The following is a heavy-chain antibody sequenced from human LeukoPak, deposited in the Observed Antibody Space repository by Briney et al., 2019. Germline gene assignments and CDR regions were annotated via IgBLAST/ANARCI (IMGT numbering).Heavy chain of an antibody. CDR1: GGSFSGYY. CDR3: ARGSAAGTFHY. D-gene: IGHD6-13*01. V-gene: IGHV4-34*01. Sequence: SETLSLTCAVYGGSFSGYYWSWIRQPPGKGLEWIGEINHSGSTNYNPSLKSRVTISVDTSKNQFSLKLSSVTAADTAVYYCARGSAAGTFHYWGQGTLVTVSS. J-gene: IGHJ4*02. CDR2: INHSGST.